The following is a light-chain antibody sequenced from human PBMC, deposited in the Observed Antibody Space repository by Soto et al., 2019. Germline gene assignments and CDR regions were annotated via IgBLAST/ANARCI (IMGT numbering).Light chain of an antibody. CDR1: SSDVGGYHD. CDR3: SSYAGSNILV. V-gene: IGLV2-8*01. CDR2: EVN. J-gene: IGLJ2*01. Sequence: SALTQHPSASGSPGQSITISCTGTSSDVGGYHDVSWYQQHPVKAPKLIIHEVNKRPSGVPDRFSGSKSGNTASLTVTGLQDEDEADYYCSSYAGSNILVFGEGTKVTVL.